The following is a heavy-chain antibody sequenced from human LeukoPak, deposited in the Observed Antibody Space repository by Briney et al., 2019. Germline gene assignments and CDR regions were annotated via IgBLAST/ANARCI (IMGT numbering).Heavy chain of an antibody. CDR3: ASQILPRNRQHYYDSSGYDY. Sequence: GGSLRLSCAASGFTVSSNYMSWVRQAPGKGLEWVSVVYSGGSTYYADSVKGRFTISRDNSKNTLYLQMNSLRAEDTAVYYCASQILPRNRQHYYDSSGYDYWGQGTLVTVSS. V-gene: IGHV3-66*04. CDR1: GFTVSSNY. J-gene: IGHJ4*02. CDR2: VYSGGST. D-gene: IGHD3-22*01.